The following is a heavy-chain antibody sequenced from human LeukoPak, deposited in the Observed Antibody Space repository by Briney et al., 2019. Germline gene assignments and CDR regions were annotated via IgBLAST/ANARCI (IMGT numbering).Heavy chain of an antibody. V-gene: IGHV4-30-4*01. Sequence: PSETLFLTCTVSVGSIRSDDYNWSWIPQPPGKGLDWIGHITYSGSTDYSPSLKSRVSISVDTSKNQFSLSLNSVTVADTAVYYCARGGVGGYDYFDSWGQGTLVTVSS. CDR3: ARGGVGGYDYFDS. CDR2: ITYSGST. CDR1: VGSIRSDDYN. D-gene: IGHD5-12*01. J-gene: IGHJ4*02.